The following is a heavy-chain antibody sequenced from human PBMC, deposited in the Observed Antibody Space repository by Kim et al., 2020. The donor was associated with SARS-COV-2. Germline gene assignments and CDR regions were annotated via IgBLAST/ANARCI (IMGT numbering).Heavy chain of an antibody. D-gene: IGHD6-19*01. V-gene: IGHV3-13*01. Sequence: GGSLRLSCAASGFTFSSYDMHWVRQATRKGLEWVSAIGTAGDTYYPGSVKGRFTIPRENAKNSLYLQMNSLRAGDTAVYYCARGYSSGWYSDYYYGMDVWGQGTTVTVSS. J-gene: IGHJ6*02. CDR2: IGTAGDT. CDR1: GFTFSSYD. CDR3: ARGYSSGWYSDYYYGMDV.